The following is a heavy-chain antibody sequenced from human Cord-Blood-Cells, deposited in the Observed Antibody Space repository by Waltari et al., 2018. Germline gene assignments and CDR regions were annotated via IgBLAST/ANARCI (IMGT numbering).Heavy chain of an antibody. CDR2: ISAYNCNT. CDR1: GYTFTSYG. V-gene: IGHV1-18*01. CDR3: ARDRGSGSYYYYYYMDV. J-gene: IGHJ6*03. Sequence: QVQLVQSGAEVKKPGASVKVSCKASGYTFTSYGISWVRQAPGQGLEWMGWISAYNCNTNYAQKLQGRVTMTTDTSTSTAYMELRSLRSDDTAVYYCARDRGSGSYYYYYYMDVWGKGTTVTVSS. D-gene: IGHD3-10*01.